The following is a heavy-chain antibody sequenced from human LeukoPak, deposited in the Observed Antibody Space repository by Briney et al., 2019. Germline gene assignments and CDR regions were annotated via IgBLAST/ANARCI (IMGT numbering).Heavy chain of an antibody. CDR2: IFHSGRT. V-gene: IGHV4-39*01. Sequence: SETLSLTCTVSGGSIRDNNYYWGWIRQPPGKGLEWIGGIFHSGRTFYNPSLRSRVSMSVDTSKEQIALTVSSVTAADTAVYYCARLLSYDILTDNYYKYYMDVWGKGATVTVSS. D-gene: IGHD3-9*01. J-gene: IGHJ6*03. CDR3: ARLLSYDILTDNYYKYYMDV. CDR1: GGSIRDNNYY.